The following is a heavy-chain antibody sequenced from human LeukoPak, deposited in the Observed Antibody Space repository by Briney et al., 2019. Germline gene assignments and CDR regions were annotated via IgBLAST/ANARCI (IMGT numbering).Heavy chain of an antibody. D-gene: IGHD3-10*01. CDR3: ARDGSGSYWAYYNWFDP. CDR2: MNPNSGNT. V-gene: IGHV1-8*02. Sequence: ASVKVSCKASSYTFTSYGISWVRQATGQGLEWMGWMNPNSGNTGYAQKFQGRVTLTRNTSISTAYMELSSLRSDDTAVYYCARDGSGSYWAYYNWFDPWGQGTLVTVSS. CDR1: SYTFTSYG. J-gene: IGHJ5*02.